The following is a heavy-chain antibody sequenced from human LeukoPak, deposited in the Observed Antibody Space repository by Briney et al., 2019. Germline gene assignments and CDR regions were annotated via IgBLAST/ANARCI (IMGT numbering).Heavy chain of an antibody. V-gene: IGHV4-4*02. Sequence: SETLSLTCAVSGGSISSSNWWSWVRQPPGKGLEWIGEIYHSGSTNYNPSLKSRVTVSVDKPKNQFSLKLSSVTAADTAVYYCARGIIVGATYLDDWGQGTLVTVSS. D-gene: IGHD1-26*01. CDR3: ARGIIVGATYLDD. J-gene: IGHJ4*02. CDR2: IYHSGST. CDR1: GGSISSSNW.